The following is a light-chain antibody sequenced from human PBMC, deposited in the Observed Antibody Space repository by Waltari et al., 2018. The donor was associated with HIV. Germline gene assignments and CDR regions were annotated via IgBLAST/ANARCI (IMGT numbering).Light chain of an antibody. Sequence: QSALTQSASVSGSPGQSITISCTGSSSDVGAYHLVSWYQQHPGKAPKLMIFGVTTRPSGFSYRFSGSRSGITASLTSSVLQAEYDGNYYCCSYTGAGVLFGGGTKLTVL. J-gene: IGLJ2*01. CDR2: GVT. CDR1: SSDVGAYHL. CDR3: CSYTGAGVL. V-gene: IGLV2-23*02.